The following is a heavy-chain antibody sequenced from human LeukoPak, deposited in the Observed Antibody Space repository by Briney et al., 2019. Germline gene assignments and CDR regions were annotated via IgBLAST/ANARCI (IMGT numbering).Heavy chain of an antibody. J-gene: IGHJ6*02. D-gene: IGHD1-26*01. CDR2: IFYSGST. Sequence: SETLSLTCTVSGGSINDFYWTWIRQPPGKGLEWIGYIFYSGSTNSNPSLESRVTISVDTSKNQFSLKLSSVTAADTAAYYCARLRSGSTPPPPHYYYGLDVWGQGTTVIVSS. V-gene: IGHV4-59*01. CDR1: GGSINDFY. CDR3: ARLRSGSTPPPPHYYYGLDV.